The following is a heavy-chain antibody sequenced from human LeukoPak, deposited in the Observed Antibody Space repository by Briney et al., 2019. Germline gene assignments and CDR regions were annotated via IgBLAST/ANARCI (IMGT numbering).Heavy chain of an antibody. V-gene: IGHV3-30-3*01. CDR2: ISSDGNNK. Sequence: GRPLRLSCAASGFTFSSYAMHWVRQAPGKGLEWVADISSDGNNKYYADSVNGRLTISRDNSKSTLYLQMNSLRAEDTATYYCARSPYYDILAGFYYYFDYWGQGTLVTVSS. D-gene: IGHD3-9*01. CDR3: ARSPYYDILAGFYYYFDY. J-gene: IGHJ4*02. CDR1: GFTFSSYA.